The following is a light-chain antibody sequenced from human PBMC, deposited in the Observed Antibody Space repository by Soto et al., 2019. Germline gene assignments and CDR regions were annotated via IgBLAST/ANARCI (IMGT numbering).Light chain of an antibody. Sequence: QAVVTQPPSVSGAPGQRVTISCTGSSSNIGAGYDVHWYQQLPGTAPKLLIYRNSNRPSGVPDRFSGSKSGNMATLTISRVEAGEEADYYCQVWDDSGEHVVFGGGTKVTVL. V-gene: IGLV1-40*01. CDR1: SSNIGAGYD. CDR3: QVWDDSGEHVV. CDR2: RNS. J-gene: IGLJ2*01.